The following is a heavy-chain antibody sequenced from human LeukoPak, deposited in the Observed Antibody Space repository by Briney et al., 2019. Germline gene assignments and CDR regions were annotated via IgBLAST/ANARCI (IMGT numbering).Heavy chain of an antibody. CDR2: IHHSGSI. V-gene: IGHV4-34*01. CDR1: GDSITGYY. Sequence: PSETLSLTCSVSGDSITGYYWGWIRQPPGKGLEWIAEIHHSGSINYNPSLKSRVTISVDKAKNQFSLNLNSVTAADTAVYYCARGGDRSFDYWGQGTLVTVSS. D-gene: IGHD3-10*01. J-gene: IGHJ4*02. CDR3: ARGGDRSFDY.